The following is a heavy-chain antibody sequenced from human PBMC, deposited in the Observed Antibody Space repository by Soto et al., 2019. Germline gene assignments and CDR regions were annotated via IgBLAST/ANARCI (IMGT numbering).Heavy chain of an antibody. CDR1: GGSISSYY. D-gene: IGHD5-18*01. CDR2: IYYSGST. V-gene: IGHV4-59*01. CDR3: ARDGGLDTGFDY. Sequence: XGTLSLTCTVSGGSISSYYWSWIRQPPGKGLEWIGYIYYSGSTNYNPSLKSRVTISVDTSKNQFSLKLSSVTAADTAVYYCARDGGLDTGFDYSGQGTLVTVSS. J-gene: IGHJ4*02.